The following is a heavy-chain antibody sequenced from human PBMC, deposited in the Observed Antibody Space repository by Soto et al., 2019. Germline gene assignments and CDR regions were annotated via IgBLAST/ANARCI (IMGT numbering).Heavy chain of an antibody. CDR2: INAYNGNT. V-gene: IGHV1-18*01. CDR1: GYTFTSYG. Sequence: QVQLVQSGAEVKKPGASVKVSCKASGYTFTSYGISWVRQAPGQGLEWMGWINAYNGNTNYAQKLQGRVTMTTDTSTTPAYMALRSLRSDDTAVFYCARDPVAGTYFDYWGQGTLVTVSS. CDR3: ARDPVAGTYFDY. D-gene: IGHD6-19*01. J-gene: IGHJ4*02.